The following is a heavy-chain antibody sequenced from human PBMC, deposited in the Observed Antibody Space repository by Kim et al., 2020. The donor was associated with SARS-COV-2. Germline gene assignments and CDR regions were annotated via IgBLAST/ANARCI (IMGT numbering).Heavy chain of an antibody. CDR1: GFRFSLAW. D-gene: IGHD5-18*01. Sequence: GGSLRLSCAGSGFRFSLAWMSWVRQAPGKGLEWVGRIQSKGDGGATDFAAPVRGRFSISRDDSRNTMYLQMNSLKTEDTAVYYCATLDTNGHWGQGTLVSVSS. CDR2: IQSKGDGGAT. J-gene: IGHJ4*02. CDR3: ATLDTNGH. V-gene: IGHV3-15*01.